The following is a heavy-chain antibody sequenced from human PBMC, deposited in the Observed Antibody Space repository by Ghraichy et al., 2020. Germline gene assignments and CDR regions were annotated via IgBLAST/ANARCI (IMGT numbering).Heavy chain of an antibody. CDR2: IYYSGST. CDR3: ARAPYYDFWSGYYKPDAFDI. J-gene: IGHJ3*02. D-gene: IGHD3-3*01. Sequence: SETLSLTCTVSGGSISSYYWSWIRQPPGKGLEWIGYIYYSGSTNYNPSLKSRVTISVDTSKNQFSLKLSSVTAADTAVYYCARAPYYDFWSGYYKPDAFDIWGQGTMVTVSS. CDR1: GGSISSYY. V-gene: IGHV4-59*01.